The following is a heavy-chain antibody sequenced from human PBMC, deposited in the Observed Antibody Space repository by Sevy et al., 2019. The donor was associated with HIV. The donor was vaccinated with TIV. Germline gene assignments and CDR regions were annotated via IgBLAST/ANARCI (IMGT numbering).Heavy chain of an antibody. CDR1: GFTFNTHA. CDR3: AKDRVSGSYYTGDFDY. Sequence: GGSLRLSCATSGFTFNTHAMSWVRQAPGKGLEWVSTISGSGGSTYYADSVKGRFTISRDNSKNTLYLQMNSLRAEDTAVYYCAKDRVSGSYYTGDFDYWGQGTLVTVSS. D-gene: IGHD3-10*01. V-gene: IGHV3-23*01. J-gene: IGHJ4*02. CDR2: ISGSGGST.